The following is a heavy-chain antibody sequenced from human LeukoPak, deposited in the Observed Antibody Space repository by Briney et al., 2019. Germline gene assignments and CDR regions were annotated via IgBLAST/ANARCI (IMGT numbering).Heavy chain of an antibody. CDR3: ARGGAYGDYEYFQH. V-gene: IGHV1-69*01. CDR1: GGTFSFYA. D-gene: IGHD4-17*01. CDR2: IIPIFGTA. Sequence: GSSVNVTCTASGGTFSFYAISWVRQAPGPGHEWMGGIIPIFGTANYAQKFQGRVTITADESTSTAYMELSSLRSEDTAVYYCARGGAYGDYEYFQHWGQGTLVTVSS. J-gene: IGHJ1*01.